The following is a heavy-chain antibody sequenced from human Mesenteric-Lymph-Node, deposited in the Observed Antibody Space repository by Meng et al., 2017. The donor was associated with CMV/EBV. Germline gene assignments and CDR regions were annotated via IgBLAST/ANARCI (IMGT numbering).Heavy chain of an antibody. CDR3: TKGGPLGSYFDY. Sequence: AAGFCFRNGWMTWVRRAPGKGLEWVGRIRSKGVGGTIDYAAPVEGRFTISRDDSKNTLYLQMNSLKTEDTAVYYCTKGGPLGSYFDYWGQGALVTVSS. CDR2: IRSKGVGGTI. V-gene: IGHV3-15*01. J-gene: IGHJ4*02. D-gene: IGHD1-26*01. CDR1: GFCFRNGW.